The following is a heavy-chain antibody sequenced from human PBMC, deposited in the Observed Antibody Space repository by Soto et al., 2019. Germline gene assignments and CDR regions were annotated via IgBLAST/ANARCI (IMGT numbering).Heavy chain of an antibody. CDR1: GFTFSSYA. V-gene: IGHV3-23*01. D-gene: IGHD3-9*01. CDR3: AKDVRYFDWLLYSLGPFDY. Sequence: PMGSLRLSCAASGFTFSSYAMSWFRQAPGKGLEWVSAISGSGGSTYYADSVKGRFTISRDNSKNTLYLQMNSLRAEDTAVYYCAKDVRYFDWLLYSLGPFDYWGQGTLVTAPQ. J-gene: IGHJ4*02. CDR2: ISGSGGST.